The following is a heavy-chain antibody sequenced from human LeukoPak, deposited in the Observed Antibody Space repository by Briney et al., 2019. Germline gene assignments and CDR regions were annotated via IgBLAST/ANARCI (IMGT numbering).Heavy chain of an antibody. V-gene: IGHV4-34*01. CDR3: ARDPSSGSDYFDY. Sequence: SSETLSLTCAVYGGSFSGYYWSWIRQPPGKGLEWIGEINHSGSTYYNPSLKSRVTISVDTSKNQFSLKLSSVTAADTAVYYCARDPSSGSDYFDYWGQGTLVTVSS. J-gene: IGHJ4*02. D-gene: IGHD1-26*01. CDR1: GGSFSGYY. CDR2: INHSGST.